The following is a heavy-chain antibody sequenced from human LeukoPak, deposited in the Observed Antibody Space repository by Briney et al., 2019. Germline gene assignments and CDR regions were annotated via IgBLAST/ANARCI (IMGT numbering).Heavy chain of an antibody. D-gene: IGHD2-2*01. CDR2: IYYSGST. Sequence: SETLSLTCTVSVGSISSSSYYWGWIRQPPGKGLEWIGSIYYSGSTYYNPSLKSRVTISVDTSKNQFSLKLSSVTAADTAVYYCARQLYQLPFDYRGQGTLVTVSS. CDR3: ARQLYQLPFDY. CDR1: VGSISSSSYY. V-gene: IGHV4-39*01. J-gene: IGHJ4*02.